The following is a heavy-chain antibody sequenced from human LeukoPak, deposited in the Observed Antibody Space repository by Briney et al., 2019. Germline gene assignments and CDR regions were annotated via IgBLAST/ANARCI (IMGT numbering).Heavy chain of an antibody. J-gene: IGHJ4*02. V-gene: IGHV1-69*13. CDR3: ARDRITIFGVGYQYFDY. Sequence: SVKVSCKASGGTFSSYAISWVRQAPGQGLEWMGGIIPIFGTANYAQKFQGRVTITADESTSTAYMELSSLGSEDTAVYYCARDRITIFGVGYQYFDYWGQGTLVTVSS. CDR1: GGTFSSYA. CDR2: IIPIFGTA. D-gene: IGHD3-3*01.